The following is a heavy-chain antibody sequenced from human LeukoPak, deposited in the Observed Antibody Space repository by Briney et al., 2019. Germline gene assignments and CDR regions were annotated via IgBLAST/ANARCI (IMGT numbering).Heavy chain of an antibody. Sequence: GASVKVSCKASGGTFSSYAISWVRQAPGQGLEWVGWINPYSGGTNYAQKFQGRVTMTRDMSISTAYMELSRLRSDDTAVYYCARDFDYYDSSDAFDVWGQGTMVTVSS. CDR1: GGTFSSYA. D-gene: IGHD3-22*01. CDR3: ARDFDYYDSSDAFDV. J-gene: IGHJ3*01. CDR2: INPYSGGT. V-gene: IGHV1-2*02.